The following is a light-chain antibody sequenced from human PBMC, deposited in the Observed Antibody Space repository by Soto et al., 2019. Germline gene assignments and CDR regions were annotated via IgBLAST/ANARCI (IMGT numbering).Light chain of an antibody. J-gene: IGKJ4*01. CDR3: QKYNSAPLT. V-gene: IGKV3-15*01. Sequence: EIVVTQSPATLSVSPGERVTLSCRASQSVSSSLAWYQQRPGQAPRLLIYDTSTRAPGIAARFSGSGSGTEFTLTISSLQPEDVAAYYCQKYNSAPLTFGGGTKVEIK. CDR1: QSVSSS. CDR2: DTS.